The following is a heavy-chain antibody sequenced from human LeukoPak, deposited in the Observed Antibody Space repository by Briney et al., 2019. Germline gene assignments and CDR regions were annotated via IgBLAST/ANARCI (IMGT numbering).Heavy chain of an antibody. Sequence: SGGSLRLSCAASGFTFSNYAMSWVRQAPGRGLEWVSAISGSGYSTNYADSAKGRFTISRDNSKNTLYLQMNSLRAEDTAIYYCAKNGDLYYYYHYYGMDVWGQGTTVTVSS. D-gene: IGHD4-17*01. CDR2: ISGSGYST. V-gene: IGHV3-23*01. J-gene: IGHJ6*02. CDR3: AKNGDLYYYYHYYGMDV. CDR1: GFTFSNYA.